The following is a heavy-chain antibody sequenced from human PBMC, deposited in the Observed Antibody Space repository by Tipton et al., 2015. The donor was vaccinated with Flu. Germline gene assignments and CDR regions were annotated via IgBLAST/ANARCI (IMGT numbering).Heavy chain of an antibody. CDR3: ARGGRTTVTPDY. Sequence: TLSLTCAVYGGSFSGYYWSWIRQPPGEGLEWIGEINHSGSTNYNPSLKSRVTISVDTSKNQFSLKLSSVTAADTAVYYCARGGRTTVTPDYWGQGTLVTASS. CDR1: GGSFSGYY. D-gene: IGHD4-11*01. V-gene: IGHV4-34*01. J-gene: IGHJ4*02. CDR2: INHSGST.